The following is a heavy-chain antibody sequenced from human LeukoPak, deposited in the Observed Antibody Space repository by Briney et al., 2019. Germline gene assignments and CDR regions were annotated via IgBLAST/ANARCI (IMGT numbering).Heavy chain of an antibody. CDR3: ARDPPLRNSSGWYGYYYYGMDV. V-gene: IGHV3-30*02. D-gene: IGHD6-19*01. Sequence: QSGGSLRLSCAASGFTFRTYGMHWVRQAPGKGLEWVAFIRYDGNNKYYADSVKGRFTISRDNSKNTLYLQMNSLRAEDTAVYYCARDPPLRNSSGWYGYYYYGMDVWGQGTTVTVSS. CDR2: IRYDGNNK. CDR1: GFTFRTYG. J-gene: IGHJ6*02.